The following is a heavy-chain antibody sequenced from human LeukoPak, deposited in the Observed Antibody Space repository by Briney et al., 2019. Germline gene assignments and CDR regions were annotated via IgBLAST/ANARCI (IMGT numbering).Heavy chain of an antibody. CDR3: ARNKWELLYYYGMDV. Sequence: LSLTCTVSGGSMRSYYWSWVRQAPGKGLEWVAVIWYDGSKKYYADSVKGRFTMSRDNSKNTLYLQMNSLRAEDTAVYYCARNKWELLYYYGMDVWGQGTTVTVSS. CDR1: GGSMRSYY. D-gene: IGHD1-26*01. V-gene: IGHV3-33*08. CDR2: IWYDGSKK. J-gene: IGHJ6*02.